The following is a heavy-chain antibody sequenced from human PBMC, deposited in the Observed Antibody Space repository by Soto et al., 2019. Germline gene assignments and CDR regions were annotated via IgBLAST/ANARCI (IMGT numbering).Heavy chain of an antibody. Sequence: VASVKVSCKASGYTFTSYAMHWVRQAPGQRLEWMGWINAGNGNTKYSQKFQGRVTITRDTSASTAYMELSSLRSEDTAVYYRARGTPEITIFGVEPYGVDVWGQGTTVTVSS. D-gene: IGHD3-3*01. CDR3: ARGTPEITIFGVEPYGVDV. CDR2: INAGNGNT. J-gene: IGHJ6*02. CDR1: GYTFTSYA. V-gene: IGHV1-3*01.